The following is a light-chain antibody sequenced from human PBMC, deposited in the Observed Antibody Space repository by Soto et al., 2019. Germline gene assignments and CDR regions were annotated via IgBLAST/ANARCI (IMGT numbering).Light chain of an antibody. CDR3: QQSYSIQGT. CDR1: QSISSY. Sequence: DIQMTQSPSSLSASVGDRVTITCRASQSISSYLNWYQQIPGKAPKCLIYSASSLQSGVPPRFSGSGSGTDFTLTISSLQPEDFATYYCQQSYSIQGTFGQGTKVDI. V-gene: IGKV1-39*01. J-gene: IGKJ1*01. CDR2: SAS.